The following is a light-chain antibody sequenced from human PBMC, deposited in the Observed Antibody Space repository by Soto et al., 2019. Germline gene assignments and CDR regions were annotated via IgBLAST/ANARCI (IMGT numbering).Light chain of an antibody. V-gene: IGLV1-40*01. Sequence: QSVLTQPPSVSGSPGQSVTIACTWSSSNIGAGYDVHWYQQLPGTAPKLLIYGNSNRPSGVPDRFSGSKSGTSASLAITGLQAEDEADYYCQSYDSSLSAPYVFGTGTKVTV. J-gene: IGLJ1*01. CDR3: QSYDSSLSAPYV. CDR2: GNS. CDR1: SSNIGAGYD.